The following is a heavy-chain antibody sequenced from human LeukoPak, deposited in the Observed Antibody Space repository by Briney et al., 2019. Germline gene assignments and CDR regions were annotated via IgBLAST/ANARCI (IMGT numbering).Heavy chain of an antibody. J-gene: IGHJ4*02. V-gene: IGHV3-23*01. CDR3: AKDHVPSIRPRYLDY. CDR2: ISASGSNT. Sequence: GGSLRLSCAASGFTFGTYAMTWVRQAPGKGLEWVSTISASGSNTYYADSVKGRFTISRDNSKNTLYLQMNSLRAEDTAVYYCAKDHVPSIRPRYLDYWGQGTLVTVSS. CDR1: GFTFGTYA. D-gene: IGHD4-11*01.